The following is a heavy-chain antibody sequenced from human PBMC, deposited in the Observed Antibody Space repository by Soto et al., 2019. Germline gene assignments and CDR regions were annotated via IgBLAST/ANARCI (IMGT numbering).Heavy chain of an antibody. CDR3: ARGQDEDIVVEPAADYYYGMDV. CDR2: INHSGST. J-gene: IGHJ6*02. CDR1: GGSFSGYY. Sequence: QVQLQQWGAGLLKPSETLSLTCAVYGGSFSGYYWSWIRQPPGKGLEWIGEINHSGSTNYNPSLTSRVTISVDTSKNQVSLKMSSVTAADTAVYYCARGQDEDIVVEPAADYYYGMDVWGQGTTVTVSS. V-gene: IGHV4-34*01. D-gene: IGHD2-2*01.